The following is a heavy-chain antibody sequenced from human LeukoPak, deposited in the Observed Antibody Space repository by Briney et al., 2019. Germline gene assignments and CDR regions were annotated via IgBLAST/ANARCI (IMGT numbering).Heavy chain of an antibody. CDR1: GFTFSNYD. D-gene: IGHD4-23*01. CDR3: AKDLGDYDGNSDLNY. CDR2: ISYDGSNK. J-gene: IGHJ4*02. Sequence: SGGSLRLSCAASGFTFSNYDMHWVRQAPGKGLEWVAVISYDGSNKYYADSVKGRFTISRDNSKNTLYLQMNSLRAEDTAVYYCAKDLGDYDGNSDLNYWGQGTLVTVSS. V-gene: IGHV3-30*18.